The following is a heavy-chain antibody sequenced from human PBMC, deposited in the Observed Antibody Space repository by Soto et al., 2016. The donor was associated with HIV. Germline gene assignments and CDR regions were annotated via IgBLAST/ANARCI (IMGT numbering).Heavy chain of an antibody. CDR1: GYSISNGYY. D-gene: IGHD6-13*01. Sequence: QVQLQESGPGLVKPSDTLSLTCSVSGYSISNGYYWGWVRQPPGKGLEWIVSIYHNGDTYYNPSLQSRATISIETSKNQFSLKLTSVTAADTAVYYCASLSLTAAGDFWGQGTLVTVSS. CDR3: ASLSLTAAGDF. CDR2: IYHNGDT. V-gene: IGHV4-38-2*02. J-gene: IGHJ4*02.